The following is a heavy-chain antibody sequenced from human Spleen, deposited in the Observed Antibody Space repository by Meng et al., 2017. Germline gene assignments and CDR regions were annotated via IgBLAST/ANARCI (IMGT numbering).Heavy chain of an antibody. CDR3: ARTAAGSFNYYFDY. CDR2: ISGSGGST. Sequence: GESLKISCAASGFTFSRFAMSWVRQAPGKGLEWVSGISGSGGSTYYADSVKGRFTISRDNAKNSLYLQMNSLRAEDTAVYYCARTAAGSFNYYFDYWGQGTVVTVSS. J-gene: IGHJ4*02. V-gene: IGHV3-23*01. CDR1: GFTFSRFA. D-gene: IGHD6-13*01.